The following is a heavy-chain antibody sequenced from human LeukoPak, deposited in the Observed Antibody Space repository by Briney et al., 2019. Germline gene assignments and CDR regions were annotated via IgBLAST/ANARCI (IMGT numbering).Heavy chain of an antibody. CDR1: GFTFSDHF. Sequence: GGSLRLSCAASGFTFSDHFLDWVRQAPGKGLEWVGRTRNKANSYITEYAASVKGRFTTSRDDSKNSLYLQMSSLKTDDTAMYYCASIRGTFGYWGQGTLVTVSS. V-gene: IGHV3-72*01. J-gene: IGHJ4*02. D-gene: IGHD1-26*01. CDR3: ASIRGTFGY. CDR2: TRNKANSYIT.